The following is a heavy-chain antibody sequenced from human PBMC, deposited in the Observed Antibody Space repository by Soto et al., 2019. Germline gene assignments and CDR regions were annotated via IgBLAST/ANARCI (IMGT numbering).Heavy chain of an antibody. CDR2: ISSSSSYT. J-gene: IGHJ3*02. CDR1: GFTFSDYY. CDR3: ARPLCSGGSCSRDVDAFDI. D-gene: IGHD2-15*01. Sequence: QVQLVESGGGLVKPGGSLRLSCAASGFTFSDYYMSWIRQAPGKGLEWVSYISSSSSYTNYADSVKGRFTISRDNAKNSLYLQMNSLRAEDTAVYYCARPLCSGGSCSRDVDAFDIWGQGTMVTVSS. V-gene: IGHV3-11*05.